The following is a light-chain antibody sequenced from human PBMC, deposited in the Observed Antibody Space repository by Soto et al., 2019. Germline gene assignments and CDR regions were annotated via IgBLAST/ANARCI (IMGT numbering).Light chain of an antibody. V-gene: IGKV1-5*03. J-gene: IGKJ4*01. CDR1: QSLSDW. CDR2: RAA. CDR3: QQYDTYPLT. Sequence: DLQLTQSPSTLSASVGDRVTITCRASQSLSDWLAWYQQIPGTAPKLLIYRAASLGDGVPSRFSGSGSGTDFTLTISSLPPDDFATYYCQQYDTYPLTFGGGTKVEIK.